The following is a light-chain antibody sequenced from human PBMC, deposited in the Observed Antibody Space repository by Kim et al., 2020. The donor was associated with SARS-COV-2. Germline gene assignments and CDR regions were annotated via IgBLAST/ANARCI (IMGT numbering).Light chain of an antibody. CDR2: GKN. CDR1: SLRSYY. J-gene: IGLJ2*01. CDR3: NSRDSSGNVV. Sequence: VPLGQPVRITCQGDSLRSYYASWYQQKPGQAPVLVIYGKNNRPSGIPDRFSGSSSGNTASLTITGAQAEDEADYYCNSRDSSGNVVFGGGTQLTVL. V-gene: IGLV3-19*01.